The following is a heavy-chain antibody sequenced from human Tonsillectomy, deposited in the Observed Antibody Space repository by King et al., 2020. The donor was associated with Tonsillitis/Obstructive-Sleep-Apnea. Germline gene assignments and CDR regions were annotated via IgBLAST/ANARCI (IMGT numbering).Heavy chain of an antibody. Sequence: VQLVESGGGLVQPGGSLRLSCAASGFTFSNYAMSWVRQAPGKGLEWVSVISGSGGRTYYADSVKGRFTISRDNSKNTLYLQMNSLRAEDTAVYYCAKGVASFGSGWYYFDCWGQGTLVTVSS. CDR3: AKGVASFGSGWYYFDC. V-gene: IGHV3-23*04. CDR1: GFTFSNYA. CDR2: ISGSGGRT. D-gene: IGHD6-19*01. J-gene: IGHJ4*02.